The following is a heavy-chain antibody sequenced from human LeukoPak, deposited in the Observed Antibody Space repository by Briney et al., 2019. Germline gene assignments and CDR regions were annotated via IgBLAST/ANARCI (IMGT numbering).Heavy chain of an antibody. Sequence: GGALRLSPATSRFTLSRYGMRWVREAPGKRVERGSAIRVSGGITYYAHSVKGRFTISRDNSKNTLYLQLNSLRAEDTAVYYCVKDQREAYSSGWSRDFDYWGQGTLVTVSS. CDR2: IRVSGGIT. CDR1: RFTLSRYG. CDR3: VKDQREAYSSGWSRDFDY. D-gene: IGHD6-19*01. J-gene: IGHJ4*02. V-gene: IGHV3-23*01.